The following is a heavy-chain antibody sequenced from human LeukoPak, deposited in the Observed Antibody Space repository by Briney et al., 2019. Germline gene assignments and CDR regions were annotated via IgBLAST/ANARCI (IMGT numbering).Heavy chain of an antibody. D-gene: IGHD2-2*01. Sequence: SVKVSCKASGYTFTGYYMQWVRQAPGQGLEWMGWINPNTGETNSAQKFQGRVTMTRDTTINTAYMELTRLTSDDTAVYYCASYPRYSSTPPFDYWGQGTLVTVS. CDR3: ASYPRYSSTPPFDY. V-gene: IGHV1-2*02. J-gene: IGHJ4*02. CDR2: INPNTGET. CDR1: GYTFTGYY.